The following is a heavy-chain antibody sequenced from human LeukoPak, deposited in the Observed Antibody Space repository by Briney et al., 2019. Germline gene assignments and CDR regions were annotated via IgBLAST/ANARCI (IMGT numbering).Heavy chain of an antibody. CDR2: ISSSGSTI. D-gene: IGHD3-9*01. CDR3: ARASIGYDILTGYLDY. CDR1: GFTFSDYY. J-gene: IGHJ4*02. V-gene: IGHV3-11*01. Sequence: TGGSLRLSCAASGFTFSDYYMSWIRQAPGKGLEWVSYISSSGSTIYYADSVKGRFTISRDNAKNSLYLQMNSLRAEDTAVYYCARASIGYDILTGYLDYWGQGTLVTVSS.